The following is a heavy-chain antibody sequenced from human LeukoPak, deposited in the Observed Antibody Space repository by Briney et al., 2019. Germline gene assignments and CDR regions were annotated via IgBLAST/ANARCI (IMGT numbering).Heavy chain of an antibody. Sequence: GESLKISCKGSGSSFSSHWIGWVRQMPGKGLEWMGIIYPGDSDTTYSPSFQGQVTISADKSIRTAYLQWSSLKASDTAMYYCARGVPYGSSSFDYWGQGTLVTVSS. V-gene: IGHV5-51*01. D-gene: IGHD3-10*01. CDR1: GSSFSSHW. J-gene: IGHJ4*02. CDR2: IYPGDSDT. CDR3: ARGVPYGSSSFDY.